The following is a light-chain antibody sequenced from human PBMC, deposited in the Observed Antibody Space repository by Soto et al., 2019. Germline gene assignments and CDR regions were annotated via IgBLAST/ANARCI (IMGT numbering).Light chain of an antibody. Sequence: QSVLTQPASVSGSPGQSITISCTGTSSDVGGYNYVSWYQQHPSKAPKLMIYDVSNRPSGVSNRFSGSKSGNTASLTISGLQAEDEADYYCSSYTSSSTLGVFGGGTKVTVL. CDR1: SSDVGGYNY. J-gene: IGLJ2*01. V-gene: IGLV2-14*01. CDR2: DVS. CDR3: SSYTSSSTLGV.